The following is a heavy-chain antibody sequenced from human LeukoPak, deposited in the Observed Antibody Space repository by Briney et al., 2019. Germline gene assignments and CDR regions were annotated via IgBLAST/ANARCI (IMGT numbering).Heavy chain of an antibody. V-gene: IGHV3-33*01. Sequence: GGSLRLSWAASGFTFSSYGMHWVRQAPGKGREWVAVMWYEENHKYYADSVKGRFTISRDNSKNTLYLEMNSLRAEDTAVYYCARVLGAVAGYFDYWGQGTLVTVSS. CDR1: GFTFSSYG. CDR3: ARVLGAVAGYFDY. CDR2: MWYEENHK. D-gene: IGHD6-19*01. J-gene: IGHJ4*02.